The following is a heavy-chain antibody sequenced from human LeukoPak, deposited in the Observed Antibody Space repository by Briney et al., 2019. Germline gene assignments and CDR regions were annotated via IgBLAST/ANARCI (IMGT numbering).Heavy chain of an antibody. CDR3: ARGLSGYDYRPDNWFDP. D-gene: IGHD5-12*01. V-gene: IGHV4-34*01. CDR1: GGSFSGYY. CDR2: INHSGST. J-gene: IGHJ5*02. Sequence: SETLSLTCAVYGGSFSGYYWSWIRQPPGKGLEWIGEINHSGSTNYNPSLKSRVTMSVDTSKNQFSLKLSSVTAADTAVYYCARGLSGYDYRPDNWFDPWGQGTLVTVSS.